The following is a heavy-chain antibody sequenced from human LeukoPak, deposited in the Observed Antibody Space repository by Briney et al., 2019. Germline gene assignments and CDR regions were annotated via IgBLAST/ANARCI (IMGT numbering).Heavy chain of an antibody. J-gene: IGHJ1*01. CDR2: IYYSGST. Sequence: SETLSLTCAVSGGSISSNSYYWGWIRQPPGKGLEWIGSIYYSGSTYYNPSLKSRVTISVDTSKNQFSLKLSSVTAADTAVYYCARSEEQPAAFEHWGQGTLVTVSS. CDR3: ARSEEQPAAFEH. CDR1: GGSISSNSYY. V-gene: IGHV4-39*07. D-gene: IGHD6-13*01.